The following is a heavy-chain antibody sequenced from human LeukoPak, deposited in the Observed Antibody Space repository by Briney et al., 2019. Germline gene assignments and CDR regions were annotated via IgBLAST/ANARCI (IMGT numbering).Heavy chain of an antibody. CDR3: ARGYYDFWSGYSYYCDY. D-gene: IGHD3-3*01. CDR2: IIPIFGTA. J-gene: IGHJ4*02. Sequence: RWASVKVSCKASGGTFSSYAISWVRQAPGQGLEWMGGIIPIFGTANYAQKFQGRVTITADESTSTAYMELSSLRSEDTAVYYCARGYYDFWSGYSYYCDYWGQGTLVTVSS. CDR1: GGTFSSYA. V-gene: IGHV1-69*01.